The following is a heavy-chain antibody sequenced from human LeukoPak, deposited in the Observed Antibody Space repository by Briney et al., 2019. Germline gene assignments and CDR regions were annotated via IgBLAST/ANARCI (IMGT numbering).Heavy chain of an antibody. CDR2: ISTYNGNT. D-gene: IGHD2-15*01. J-gene: IGHJ4*02. CDR3: AGTCSGGSCYYIY. V-gene: IGHV1-18*01. Sequence: GASVKVSCKASGYTFTSYGISWVRQAPGQGLEWMGWISTYNGNTDYAQKLQGRVTTTTDTSTSTAYMELRSLRSDDTAVYYCAGTCSGGSCYYIYWGQGTLVTASS. CDR1: GYTFTSYG.